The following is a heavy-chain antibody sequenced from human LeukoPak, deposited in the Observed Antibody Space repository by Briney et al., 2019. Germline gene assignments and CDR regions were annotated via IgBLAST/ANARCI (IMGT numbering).Heavy chain of an antibody. Sequence: GGSLRLSCAASGFTMEPFAMHWVRQAPGKGLEWVCNINKDGSRTYYADSVKGRFTISRDNSKNSLYLQMNSLRTEDSALYYCATWAFYHNLDVWGRGATVTVSS. V-gene: IGHV3-43*02. CDR3: ATWAFYHNLDV. CDR1: GFTMEPFA. D-gene: IGHD1-14*01. J-gene: IGHJ6*02. CDR2: INKDGSRT.